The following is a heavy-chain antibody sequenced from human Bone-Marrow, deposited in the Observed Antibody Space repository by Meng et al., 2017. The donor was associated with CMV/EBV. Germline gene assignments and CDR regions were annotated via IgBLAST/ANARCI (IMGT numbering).Heavy chain of an antibody. CDR3: ARALGVVVPAARWDY. J-gene: IGHJ4*02. D-gene: IGHD2-2*01. CDR1: GYTFTGYY. Sequence: ASVKVSCKASGYTFTGYYIHWVRQAPGQGLEWMGWINPNSGGTNYAQKFQGRVTMTRDTSISTAYMELSRLRSDDTAVYYCARALGVVVPAARWDYWGQGTLVTVSS. CDR2: INPNSGGT. V-gene: IGHV1-2*02.